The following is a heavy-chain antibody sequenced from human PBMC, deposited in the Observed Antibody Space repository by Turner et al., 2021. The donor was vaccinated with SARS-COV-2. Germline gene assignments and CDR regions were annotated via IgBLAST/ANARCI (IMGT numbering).Heavy chain of an antibody. V-gene: IGHV4-59*01. Sequence: QVQLQESGPGLVKPSETLSLTCTVSGGSISSYYWSWIRQPPGKGLEWIGYIYYSGSTNDNPYLKSRVTISVDTSKNQFSLKLSSVNAADTDVYYCATCYYDSSGYYYGFDYWGQGTLVTVSS. J-gene: IGHJ4*02. D-gene: IGHD3-22*01. CDR1: GGSISSYY. CDR2: IYYSGST. CDR3: ATCYYDSSGYYYGFDY.